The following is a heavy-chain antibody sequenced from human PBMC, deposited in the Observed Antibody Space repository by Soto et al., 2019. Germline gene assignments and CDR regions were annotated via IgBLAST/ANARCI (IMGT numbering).Heavy chain of an antibody. D-gene: IGHD2-15*01. J-gene: IGHJ3*02. CDR1: GFTFSSYS. CDR3: ARRYCSGGSCYYHDDFDI. CDR2: ISSSSSYI. V-gene: IGHV3-21*01. Sequence: EVQLVESGGGLVKPGGSLRLSCAASGFTFSSYSMNWVRQAPGKGLEWVSSISSSSSYIYYADSVKGRFTISRDNAKNSLYLQMNSLSAEDTAVYYCARRYCSGGSCYYHDDFDIWGQGPMVTVSS.